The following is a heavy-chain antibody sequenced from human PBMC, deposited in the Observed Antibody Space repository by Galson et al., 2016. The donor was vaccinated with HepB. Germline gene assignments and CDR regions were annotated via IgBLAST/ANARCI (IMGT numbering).Heavy chain of an antibody. CDR3: ARDPVFGD. J-gene: IGHJ4*02. Sequence: SETLSLTFAVSGGSISNSNWWSWVRQPPGKGLEWIGDIYHSGSTNYNPSLTSRVTISVDQSKNQFSLNLISVTAADTAVYYCARDPVFGDWGQGTLVTVSS. CDR2: IYHSGST. CDR1: GGSISNSNW. V-gene: IGHV4-4*02.